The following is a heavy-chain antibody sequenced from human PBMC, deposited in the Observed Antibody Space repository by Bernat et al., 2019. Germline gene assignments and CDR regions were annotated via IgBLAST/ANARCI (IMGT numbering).Heavy chain of an antibody. CDR2: ISSSSSTI. CDR3: RPQQLEDYYYYYGMDV. V-gene: IGHV3-48*02. CDR1: GFTFSSYS. J-gene: IGHJ6*02. Sequence: EVQLVESGGGLVQPGGSLRLSCAASGFTFSSYSMNWVRQAPGKGLEWVSYISSSSSTIYYADSVKGRFTISRDNAKNSLYLQMNSLRDEDTAVYYCRPQQLEDYYYYYGMDVWGQGTTVTVSS. D-gene: IGHD6-13*01.